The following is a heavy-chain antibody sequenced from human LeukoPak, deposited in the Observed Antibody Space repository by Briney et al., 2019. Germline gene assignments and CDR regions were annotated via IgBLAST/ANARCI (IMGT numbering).Heavy chain of an antibody. CDR3: AREGLYYYDSSGYSDAFDI. CDR2: ISAYNGNT. D-gene: IGHD3-22*01. J-gene: IGHJ3*02. CDR1: GYTFTSYG. V-gene: IGHV1-18*01. Sequence: GASVKVSCKASGYTFTSYGISWVRQAPGQGLEWMGWISAYNGNTNYAQKLQGRVTMTTDTSTSTAYMELRSLRSDDTAVYYCAREGLYYYDSSGYSDAFDIWGQGTMVTVSS.